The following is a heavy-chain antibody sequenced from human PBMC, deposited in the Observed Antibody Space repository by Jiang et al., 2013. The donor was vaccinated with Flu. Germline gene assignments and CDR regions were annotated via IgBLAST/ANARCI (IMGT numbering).Heavy chain of an antibody. J-gene: IGHJ3*02. CDR3: VTFYYYDSSGYRQGYPI. D-gene: IGHD3-22*01. CDR1: GYTFTGYY. V-gene: IGHV1-2*04. CDR2: INPNSGGT. Sequence: QLVESGAEVKKPGASVKVSCKASGYTFTGYYMHWVRQAPGQGLEWMGWINPNSGGTNYAQKFQGWVTMTRDTSISTAYMELSRLRSDDTAVYYCVTFYYYDSSGYRQGYPIWGQGTMVTVSS.